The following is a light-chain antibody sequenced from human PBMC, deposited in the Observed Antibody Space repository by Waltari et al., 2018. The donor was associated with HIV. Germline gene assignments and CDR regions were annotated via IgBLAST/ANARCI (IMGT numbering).Light chain of an antibody. CDR1: SPNIGDTI. J-gene: IGLJ1*01. Sequence: QSVLTQPPSASGPPGQRVTISWSGRSPNIGDTIVNCYQLHPGRAPRLLIYATNQRPSGVPDRFSGSKSGTSASLAISGLQSEDEGDYYCATWDNGLNGRHVFGTGTQVTV. CDR3: ATWDNGLNGRHV. V-gene: IGLV1-44*01. CDR2: ATN.